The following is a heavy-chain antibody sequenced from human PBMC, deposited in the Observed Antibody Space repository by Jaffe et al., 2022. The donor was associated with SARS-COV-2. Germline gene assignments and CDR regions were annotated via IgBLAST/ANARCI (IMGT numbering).Heavy chain of an antibody. V-gene: IGHV3-21*01. CDR3: AREKAVAGTDWYFDL. CDR2: ISSSSSYI. D-gene: IGHD6-19*01. Sequence: EVQLVESGGGLVKPGGSLRLSCAASGFTFSSYSMNWVRQAPGKGLEWVSSISSSSSYIYYADSVKGRFTISRDNAKNSLYLQMNSLRAEDTAVYYCAREKAVAGTDWYFDLWGRGTLVTVSS. CDR1: GFTFSSYS. J-gene: IGHJ2*01.